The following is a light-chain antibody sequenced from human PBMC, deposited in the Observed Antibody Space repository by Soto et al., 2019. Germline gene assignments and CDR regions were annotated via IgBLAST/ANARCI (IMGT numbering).Light chain of an antibody. J-gene: IGKJ2*01. CDR2: DAS. CDR1: QNLRSS. V-gene: IGKV3D-15*01. CDR3: QQYDTSHT. Sequence: VMTQSPATLSVSPGERATLSCRASQNLRSSLAWYQQKPGQAPRLLIYDASNRATGIPARFSGSGSGTDFTLTISRLEPEDFAMYYCQQYDTSHTFGQGTKVDI.